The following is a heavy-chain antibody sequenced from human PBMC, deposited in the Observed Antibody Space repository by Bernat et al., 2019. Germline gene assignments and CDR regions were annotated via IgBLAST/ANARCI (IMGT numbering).Heavy chain of an antibody. CDR2: IKSKTDGGTT. CDR1: GFTFSNYA. CDR3: TTETWFGEPTDY. Sequence: VHLLESGGGLVQPGGSLRLTCAASGFTFSNYAMDWVRQAPGKGLEWVGRIKSKTDGGTTDYAAPVKGRFTISRDDSKNTLYLQMNSLKTEDTAVYYCTTETWFGEPTDYWGQGTLVTVSS. D-gene: IGHD3-10*01. J-gene: IGHJ4*02. V-gene: IGHV3-15*01.